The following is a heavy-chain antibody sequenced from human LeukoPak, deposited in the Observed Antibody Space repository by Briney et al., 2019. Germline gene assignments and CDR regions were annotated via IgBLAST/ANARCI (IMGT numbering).Heavy chain of an antibody. CDR1: GFTFSNYA. V-gene: IGHV3-23*01. CDR2: ITGGRST. J-gene: IGHJ4*02. Sequence: GGSLRLSCAASGFTFSNYAMSWVRQAPGKGLEWISGITGGRSTYYADSVKGRFTISRDNAKNTLYLQMNSLRAEDTAVYYCARDWDYYGSGSPHYDYWGQGTLVTVSS. CDR3: ARDWDYYGSGSPHYDY. D-gene: IGHD3-10*01.